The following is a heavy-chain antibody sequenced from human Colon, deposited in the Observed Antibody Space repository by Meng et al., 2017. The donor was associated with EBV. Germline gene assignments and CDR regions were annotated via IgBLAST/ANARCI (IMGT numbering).Heavy chain of an antibody. V-gene: IGHV3-72*01. Sequence: EVQLVESGGGLVQPGGSLRPSCAASGFTLSDHYIDWGRQAPGKGLEWVGRTRNRANAYSTEYAASVKGRFTISRDDSKNSLYLQMNSLTTEDTAVYYCARGGSYQTFDYWGQGTLVTVSS. CDR1: GFTLSDHY. CDR3: ARGGSYQTFDY. CDR2: TRNRANAYST. J-gene: IGHJ4*02. D-gene: IGHD1-26*01.